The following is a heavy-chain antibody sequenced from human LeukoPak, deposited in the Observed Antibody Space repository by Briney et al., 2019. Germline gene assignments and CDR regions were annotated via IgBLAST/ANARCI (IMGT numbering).Heavy chain of an antibody. V-gene: IGHV3-74*01. CDR1: GFTFSSYR. Sequence: TGGSLRLSCAASGFTFSSYRMHWVRQGPGKGLGWVSRIYSDGSRTNYADSVKGRFTISGDNTKNTLYLQKNSLRAQATAVYYCATGGRGGAFDIWGHGAMGTVSS. CDR2: IYSDGSRT. D-gene: IGHD1-26*01. CDR3: ATGGRGGAFDI. J-gene: IGHJ3*02.